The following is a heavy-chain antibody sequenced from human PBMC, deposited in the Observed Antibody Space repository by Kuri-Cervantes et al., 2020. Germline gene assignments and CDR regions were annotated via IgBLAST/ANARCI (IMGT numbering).Heavy chain of an antibody. D-gene: IGHD3-22*01. CDR1: GFTFSSYW. CDR2: IKQDGSEK. V-gene: IGHV3-7*05. Sequence: GESLKISCAASGFTFSSYWMSWVRQAPGKGLEWVANIKQDGSEKYYVDSVKGRFTISRDNAKNSLYLQMYSLRAEDTALYYCAKRMGSSGRQYYFDSWGQGTLVTVSS. CDR3: AKRMGSSGRQYYFDS. J-gene: IGHJ4*02.